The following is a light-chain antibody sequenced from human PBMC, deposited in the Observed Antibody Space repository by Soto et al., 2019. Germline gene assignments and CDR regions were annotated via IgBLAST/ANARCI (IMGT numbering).Light chain of an antibody. J-gene: IGLJ3*02. CDR2: EVS. Sequence: QSVLTQPASVSGSPGQSITISCTGTSSDVGGYNYVSWYQQYPGKAPKLMIYEVSDWPSGVSNRFSGSKSGNTASLTISGLQAEDESDYYCSSYTSDNTWVFGGGTKVTVL. V-gene: IGLV2-14*01. CDR1: SSDVGGYNY. CDR3: SSYTSDNTWV.